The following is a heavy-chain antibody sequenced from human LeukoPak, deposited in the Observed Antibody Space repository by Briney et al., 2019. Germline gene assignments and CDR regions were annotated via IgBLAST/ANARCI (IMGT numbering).Heavy chain of an antibody. J-gene: IGHJ5*02. CDR2: IYYCGST. Sequence: SETLSLTCTVSGGSISSYYWSWIRQPAGKGLEWTGYIYYCGSTNYNPSLKSRVTISVDRSKNQFSLKLSSVTAADTAVYYCASTSYYYDSSGYGVNWFDPWGQGTLVTVSS. D-gene: IGHD3-22*01. CDR3: ASTSYYYDSSGYGVNWFDP. CDR1: GGSISSYY. V-gene: IGHV4-59*12.